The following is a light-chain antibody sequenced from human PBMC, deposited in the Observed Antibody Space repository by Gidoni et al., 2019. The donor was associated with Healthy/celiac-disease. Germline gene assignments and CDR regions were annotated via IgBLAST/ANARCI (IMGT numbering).Light chain of an antibody. CDR1: QSVLYSSNNKHY. CDR3: QQYYSTPTWT. V-gene: IGKV4-1*01. Sequence: DIVMTQSPDSLAVSLGERATINCKSSQSVLYSSNNKHYLAWYQQKPGQPPKLLIYWASTRESVVPDRFSGSGSGTDFTLTISSLQAEDVAVYYCQQYYSTPTWTFGQGTKVEIK. J-gene: IGKJ1*01. CDR2: WAS.